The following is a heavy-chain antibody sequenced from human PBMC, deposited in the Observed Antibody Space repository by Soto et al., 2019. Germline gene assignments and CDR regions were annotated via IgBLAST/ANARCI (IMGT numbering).Heavy chain of an antibody. D-gene: IGHD3-3*01. J-gene: IGHJ3*02. CDR3: AKDYWSGSPNDAFDI. CDR1: GFTFNSYA. CDR2: ISGSGGST. V-gene: IGHV3-23*01. Sequence: PGGSLRLSCAASGFTFNSYAMSWVRQAPGKGLEWVSAISGSGGSTYYADSVKGRFTISRDNTKNTLYLQMNSLRVEDTAVYYCAKDYWSGSPNDAFDIWGQGTMVTVSS.